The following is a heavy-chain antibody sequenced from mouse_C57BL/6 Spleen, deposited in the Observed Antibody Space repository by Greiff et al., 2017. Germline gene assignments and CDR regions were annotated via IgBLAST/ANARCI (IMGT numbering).Heavy chain of an antibody. V-gene: IGHV1-85*01. J-gene: IGHJ3*01. CDR1: GYTFTSYD. CDR3: ARGGYYGSSPFAY. CDR2: IYPRDGSN. Sequence: QVQLQQSGPELVKPGASVKLSCKASGYTFTSYDINWVKQRPGQGLEWIGWIYPRDGSNKSNEKFKGKATLTVDTSSSTAYMELHSLTSEDSAVFFCARGGYYGSSPFAYWGQGTLVTVSA. D-gene: IGHD1-1*01.